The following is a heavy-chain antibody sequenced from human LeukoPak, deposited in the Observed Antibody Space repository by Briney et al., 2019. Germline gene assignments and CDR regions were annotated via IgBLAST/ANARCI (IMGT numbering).Heavy chain of an antibody. Sequence: GASVKVSCKASGYTFTSYYMHWVRQAPGQGLEWMGIINPSGGSTSYAQKFQGRVTMTGDTSTSTVYMELSSLRSEDTAVYYCARDLRSGGSFNWFDPWGQGTLVTVSS. V-gene: IGHV1-46*01. J-gene: IGHJ5*02. CDR3: ARDLRSGGSFNWFDP. CDR1: GYTFTSYY. CDR2: INPSGGST. D-gene: IGHD2-15*01.